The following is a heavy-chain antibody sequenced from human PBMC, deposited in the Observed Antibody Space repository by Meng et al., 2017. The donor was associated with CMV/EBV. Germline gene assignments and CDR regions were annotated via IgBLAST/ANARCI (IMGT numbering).Heavy chain of an antibody. D-gene: IGHD2-2*01. V-gene: IGHV1-2*02. CDR1: GYTFTGYY. Sequence: ASVKVSCKASGYTFTGYYMHWVRQAPRQGLEWMGWINPNSGGTNYAQKFQGRVTMTRDTSISTAYIELSRLRSDDTAVYYCARDHGGVVPAYWFDPWGQGTLVTVSS. J-gene: IGHJ5*02. CDR3: ARDHGGVVPAYWFDP. CDR2: INPNSGGT.